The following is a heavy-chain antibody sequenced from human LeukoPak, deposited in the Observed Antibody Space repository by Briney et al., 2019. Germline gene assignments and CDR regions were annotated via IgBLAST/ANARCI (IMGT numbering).Heavy chain of an antibody. CDR1: GYTFTGYY. CDR3: ARGPRQLAHIDY. Sequence: GASVKVSCKASGYTFTGYYMHWVRQAPGQGLEWMGWINPNSGGTNYAQKFQGRVTMTRDTSKNQFSLKLSSVTAADTAVYYCARGPRQLAHIDYWGQGTLVTVSS. CDR2: INPNSGGT. V-gene: IGHV1-2*02. J-gene: IGHJ4*02. D-gene: IGHD6-13*01.